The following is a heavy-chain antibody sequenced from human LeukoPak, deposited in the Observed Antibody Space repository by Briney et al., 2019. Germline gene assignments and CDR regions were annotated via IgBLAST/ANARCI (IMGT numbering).Heavy chain of an antibody. CDR1: GYSIRSGYY. J-gene: IGHJ5*02. CDR3: ARHPLPDFWSGYYLWRGFDP. CDR2: IYHSGST. D-gene: IGHD3-3*01. Sequence: PSETLSLTXAVSGYSIRSGYYWGWIRQPPGKGLEWIGSIYHSGSTYYNPSLKSRVTISVDTSKNQFSLKLSSVTAADTAVYYRARHPLPDFWSGYYLWRGFDPWGQGTLVTVSS. V-gene: IGHV4-38-2*01.